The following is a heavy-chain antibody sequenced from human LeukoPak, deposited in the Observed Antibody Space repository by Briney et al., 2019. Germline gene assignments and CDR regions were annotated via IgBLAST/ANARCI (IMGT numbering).Heavy chain of an antibody. CDR1: EFTFSNYA. CDR2: ISGSGGST. D-gene: IGHD2-15*01. CDR3: AKSTSSSGSFYSGLDY. Sequence: GGSLRLSCAASEFTFSNYAMTWVRQAPGKGLEWVSCISGSGGSTYYADSVKGRFTISRDDSKNTLYLQMNSLRAEDTAIYYCAKSTSSSGSFYSGLDYWGRGTLVTVSS. V-gene: IGHV3-23*01. J-gene: IGHJ4*02.